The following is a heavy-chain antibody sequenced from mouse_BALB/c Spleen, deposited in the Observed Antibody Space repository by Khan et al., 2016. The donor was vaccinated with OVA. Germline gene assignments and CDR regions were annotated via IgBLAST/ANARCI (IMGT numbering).Heavy chain of an antibody. CDR2: IDPSNGGT. CDR1: GYSFTDYS. CDR3: ARGGYGAFAY. V-gene: IGHV1S135*01. J-gene: IGHJ3*01. Sequence: MQLEESGPELVKPGASVKVSCKASGYSFTDYSLYWVKQSHGKSLEWIGYIDPSNGGTYYNQKFKGKATLTVDKSSSTAFMHLNSLTSEDSAVYYCARGGYGAFAYWGQGTLVTVSA. D-gene: IGHD1-1*01.